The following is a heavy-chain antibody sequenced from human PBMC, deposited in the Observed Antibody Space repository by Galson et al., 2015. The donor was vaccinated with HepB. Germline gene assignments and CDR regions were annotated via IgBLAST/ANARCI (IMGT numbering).Heavy chain of an antibody. CDR1: GFTFSSFA. V-gene: IGHV3-23*01. J-gene: IGHJ5*01. CDR3: AKASGTPRGRFDS. Sequence: SLRLSCAASGFTFSSFAMNWVRQAPGKGLEWVSVVNGGATNTNYADSVKGRFTISRDNSRDTLYLQMDGLRAEGTAIYYCAKASGTPRGRFDSWGQGTLVTVPS. CDR2: VNGGATNT. D-gene: IGHD6-13*01.